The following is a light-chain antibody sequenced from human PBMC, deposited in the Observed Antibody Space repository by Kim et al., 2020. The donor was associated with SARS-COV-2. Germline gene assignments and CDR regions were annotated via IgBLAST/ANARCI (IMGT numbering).Light chain of an antibody. V-gene: IGKV1D-8*01. CDR3: QQYSSFPYT. CDR1: QGISTY. CDR2: SAS. J-gene: IGKJ2*01. Sequence: VIWMTQSPSLLSASTGDRVTISCRVSQGISTYLAWYQQKPGKAPELLIYSASTLQSGVPSRFSGSGSGTDFTLSISRLQSEEFATYYCQQYSSFPYTFGQGTKLEI.